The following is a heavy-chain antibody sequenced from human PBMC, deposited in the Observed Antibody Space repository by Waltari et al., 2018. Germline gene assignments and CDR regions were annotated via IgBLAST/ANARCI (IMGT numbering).Heavy chain of an antibody. D-gene: IGHD3-22*01. CDR2: IYPGDSDT. V-gene: IGHV5-51*01. Sequence: EVQLVQSGAEVKKPGESLKISCKGSGYSFTSYWIGWGRQMPGKGLEWMGIIYPGDSDTRYSPSFQGQVTISADKSISTAYLQWSSLKASDTAMYYCARLDYYDSSGYYSGLIDYWGQGTLVTVSS. CDR1: GYSFTSYW. J-gene: IGHJ4*02. CDR3: ARLDYYDSSGYYSGLIDY.